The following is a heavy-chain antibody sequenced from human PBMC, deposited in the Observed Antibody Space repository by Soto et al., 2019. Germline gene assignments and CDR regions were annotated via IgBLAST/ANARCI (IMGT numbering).Heavy chain of an antibody. V-gene: IGHV1-18*01. Sequence: QVQLVQSGAEVKKPGASVKVSCKASGYTFTSYGISWVRQAPGQGLEWMGWISAYNGNTNYAQKLQGRVTMTTDTSTRTADMELGSLRSDDTAVYYWARQVISLVGDTGWFDPWGQGTLVTVSS. CDR1: GYTFTSYG. D-gene: IGHD1-26*01. J-gene: IGHJ5*02. CDR3: ARQVISLVGDTGWFDP. CDR2: ISAYNGNT.